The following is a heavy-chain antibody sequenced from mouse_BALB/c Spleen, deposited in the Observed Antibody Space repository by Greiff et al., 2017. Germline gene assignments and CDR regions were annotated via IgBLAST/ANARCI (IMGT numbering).Heavy chain of an antibody. CDR3: ARSAYYYGSSSPWFAY. J-gene: IGHJ3*01. CDR1: GFNIKDTY. D-gene: IGHD1-1*01. Sequence: EVQLQQSGAELVKPGASVKLSCTASGFNIKDTYMHWVKQRPEQGLEWIGRIDPANGNTKYDPKFQGKATITADTSSNTAYLQLSSLTSEDTAVYYCARSAYYYGSSSPWFAYWGQGTLVTVSA. V-gene: IGHV14-3*02. CDR2: IDPANGNT.